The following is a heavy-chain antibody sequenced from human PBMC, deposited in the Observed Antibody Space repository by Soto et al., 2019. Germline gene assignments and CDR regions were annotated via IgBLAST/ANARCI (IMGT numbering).Heavy chain of an antibody. V-gene: IGHV4-30-2*06. Sequence: SETLSLTCTVSGGSITSGGYSWSWIRQSPGQGLEWIGYIYQSGSAFYNPSLKTRATILVDRSKNQFSLNLTSVTAADAAVYYCARAFYGVDLWGQGTTGTSP. CDR2: IYQSGSA. CDR3: ARAFYGVDL. J-gene: IGHJ6*02. CDR1: GGSITSGGYS.